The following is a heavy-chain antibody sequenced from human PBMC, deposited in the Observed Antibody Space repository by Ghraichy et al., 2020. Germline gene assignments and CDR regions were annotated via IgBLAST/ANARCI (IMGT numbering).Heavy chain of an antibody. V-gene: IGHV3-23*01. D-gene: IGHD2-2*02. CDR2: ISTGGTT. Sequence: GESLNISCAASGFTFSSYPMSWVRQAPGKGLEWVSSISTGGTTYYADSVEGRFTIPRDNSKNTLYLQLNSLRAEDTAVYYCAAPPPCSSTNCYTKSDAFETWGQGTMVTGSS. CDR1: GFTFSSYP. CDR3: AAPPPCSSTNCYTKSDAFET. J-gene: IGHJ3*02.